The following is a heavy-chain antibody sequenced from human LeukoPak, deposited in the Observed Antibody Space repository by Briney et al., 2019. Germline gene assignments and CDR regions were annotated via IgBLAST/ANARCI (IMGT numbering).Heavy chain of an antibody. Sequence: TSETLSLTCTVSGYSISSGYYWGWIRQPPGKGLEWIGSIYYSGSTYYNPSLKSRVTISVDTSKNQFSLKLSSVTAADTAVYYCARRLGYYGSGSYYSPIDYWGQGTLVTVSS. V-gene: IGHV4-38-2*02. CDR2: IYYSGST. D-gene: IGHD3-10*01. J-gene: IGHJ4*02. CDR1: GYSISSGYY. CDR3: ARRLGYYGSGSYYSPIDY.